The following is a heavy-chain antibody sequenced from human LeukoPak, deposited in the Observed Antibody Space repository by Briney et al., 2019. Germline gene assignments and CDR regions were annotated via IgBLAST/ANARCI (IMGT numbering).Heavy chain of an antibody. D-gene: IGHD4-11*01. V-gene: IGHV4-59*06. CDR1: GASISSYY. CDR2: IYYSGST. Sequence: SETLSLTCTVSGASISSYYWSWIRQHPGKGLEWIGYIYYSGSTYYNPSLKSRVTMSVDTSKNQFSLKLSSVTAADTAVYYCARGPYRNSFDYWGQGTLVTVSS. J-gene: IGHJ4*02. CDR3: ARGPYRNSFDY.